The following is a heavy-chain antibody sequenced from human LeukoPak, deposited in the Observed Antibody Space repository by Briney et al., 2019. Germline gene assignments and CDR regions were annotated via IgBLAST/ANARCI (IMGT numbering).Heavy chain of an antibody. CDR2: ISGSGGST. D-gene: IGHD3-16*01. V-gene: IGHV3-23*01. CDR3: AKGGHYFDY. J-gene: IGHJ4*02. Sequence: GGSLRLSCAASGFTFSSYAMSWVRQAPGKGLEWVSAISGSGGSTYYAESVKGRFTISRDNSKNTLYLQMKRLRGEDTAVYYCAKGGHYFDYWGQGTLVTVSS. CDR1: GFTFSSYA.